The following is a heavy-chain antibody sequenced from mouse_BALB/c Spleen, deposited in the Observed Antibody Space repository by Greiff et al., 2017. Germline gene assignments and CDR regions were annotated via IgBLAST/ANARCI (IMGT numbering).Heavy chain of an antibody. J-gene: IGHJ3*01. Sequence: EVMLVESGGGLVQPGGSLKLSCAASGFAFSSYDMSWVRQTPGKGLEWVAYISSGGGSTYYPDTVKGRFTISRDNAKNTLYLQMSSLKSEDTAMYECARKDYDYDPFADGGQGTLVTVSA. CDR2: ISSGGGST. D-gene: IGHD2-4*01. V-gene: IGHV5-12-1*01. CDR3: ARKDYDYDPFAD. CDR1: GFAFSSYD.